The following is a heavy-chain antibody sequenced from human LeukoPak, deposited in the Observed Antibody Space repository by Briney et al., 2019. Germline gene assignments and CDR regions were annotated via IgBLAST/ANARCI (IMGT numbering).Heavy chain of an antibody. D-gene: IGHD2-15*01. V-gene: IGHV1-18*01. CDR2: ISAYNGNT. CDR3: ARDRGYCSGGSCYRNWFDP. Sequence: GASVKVSCKASGYTFTTYGISWVRQAPGQGLEWMGWISAYNGNTNYAQKLQGRVTITTDTSTSTAYMELRSLRSDDTAVYYCARDRGYCSGGSCYRNWFDPWGQGTLVTVSS. J-gene: IGHJ5*02. CDR1: GYTFTTYG.